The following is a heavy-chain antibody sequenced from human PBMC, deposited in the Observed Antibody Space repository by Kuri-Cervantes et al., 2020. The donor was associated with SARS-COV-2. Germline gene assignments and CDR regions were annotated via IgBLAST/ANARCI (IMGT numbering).Heavy chain of an antibody. V-gene: IGHV3-20*04. D-gene: IGHD3-10*01. CDR1: GFTFSDAW. J-gene: IGHJ6*03. CDR2: INWNGGST. CDR3: AKGGYTAGEWYYYYYMDV. Sequence: GESLKISCTASGFTFSDAWMSWVRQAPGKGLEWVSGINWNGGSTGYADSVKGRFTISRDNAKNSLYLQMNSLRAEDTAVYYCAKGGYTAGEWYYYYYMDVWGKGTTVTVSS.